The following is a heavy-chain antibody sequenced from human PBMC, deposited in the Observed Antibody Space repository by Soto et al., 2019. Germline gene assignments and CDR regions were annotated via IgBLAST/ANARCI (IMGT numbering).Heavy chain of an antibody. V-gene: IGHV3-23*01. Sequence: PGGSLRLSCAASGFTFSSYAMSWVRQAPGKGLEWVSAISGSGGSTYYADSVKGRFTISRDNSKNTLYLQMNSLRAEDTAVYYCAKPVNPDPLCAGKHCSSTSCYCYFDYWGQGTLVTVS. CDR1: GFTFSSYA. J-gene: IGHJ4*02. CDR3: AKPVNPDPLCAGKHCSSTSCYCYFDY. CDR2: ISGSGGST. D-gene: IGHD2-2*01.